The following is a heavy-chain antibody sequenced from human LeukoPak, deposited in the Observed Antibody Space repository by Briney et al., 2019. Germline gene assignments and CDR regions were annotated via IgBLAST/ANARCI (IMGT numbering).Heavy chain of an antibody. CDR3: AQYSGYDSLYYYGMDV. J-gene: IGHJ6*02. D-gene: IGHD5-12*01. CDR1: GYTFTSYD. V-gene: IGHV1-8*01. CDR2: MSPNSGDT. Sequence: ASVKVSCKASGYTFTSYDFNWVRQATGQRPEWMGWMSPNSGDTGYAQKFQDRVTMTRNTSISTAYMELSSLRSEDTAVYYCAQYSGYDSLYYYGMDVWGQGTTVTVSS.